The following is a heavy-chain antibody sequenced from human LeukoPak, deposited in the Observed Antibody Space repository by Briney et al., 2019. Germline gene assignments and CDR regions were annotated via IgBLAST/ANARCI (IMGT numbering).Heavy chain of an antibody. D-gene: IGHD3-22*01. CDR1: GFIFSSYG. V-gene: IGHV3-30*02. CDR2: IRYDGSNK. CDR3: AKDRGSSGLFQH. J-gene: IGHJ1*01. Sequence: GGSLRLSCAASGFIFSSYGMHWVRQAPGKGLEWVAFIRYDGSNKYHADSGKGRFTIPRDNSKNTLYLQMSSLRAEDTAVYYCAKDRGSSGLFQHWGQGTLVTVSS.